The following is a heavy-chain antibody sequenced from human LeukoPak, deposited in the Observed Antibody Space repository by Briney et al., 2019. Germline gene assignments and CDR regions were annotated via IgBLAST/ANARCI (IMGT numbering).Heavy chain of an antibody. CDR2: IKQDGSEK. V-gene: IGHV3-7*01. Sequence: GGSLRLSCAASGFTFSSYWMSWVRQAPGKGLEWVGNIKQDGSEKYYVDSVKGRFTISRDNAKNSLYLQMDSLRAEDTVVYYCARVGPISGSYGRDYFDYWGQGTLVTVSS. CDR1: GFTFSSYW. D-gene: IGHD1-26*01. J-gene: IGHJ4*02. CDR3: ARVGPISGSYGRDYFDY.